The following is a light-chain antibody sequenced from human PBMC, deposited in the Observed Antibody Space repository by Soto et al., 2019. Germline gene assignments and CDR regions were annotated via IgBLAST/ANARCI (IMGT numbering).Light chain of an antibody. V-gene: IGKV1-39*01. J-gene: IGKJ1*01. Sequence: DIQMTQSPSSLFASVGDEVTITCRASQTIMTYLNWYQLKPGKPPRLLIYAASSLQSGVPSRFSGSGSGTDFTLTISSLQPEDFATYSCQQSYNSPQTFGQGTKVEIK. CDR2: AAS. CDR1: QTIMTY. CDR3: QQSYNSPQT.